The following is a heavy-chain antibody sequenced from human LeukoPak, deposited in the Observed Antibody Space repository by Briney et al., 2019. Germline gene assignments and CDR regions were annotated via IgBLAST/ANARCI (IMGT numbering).Heavy chain of an antibody. J-gene: IGHJ4*02. CDR3: AGYYYDSSGYPYFDY. CDR2: ISSSGSTI. CDR1: GFTFSSYQ. D-gene: IGHD3-22*01. V-gene: IGHV3-48*03. Sequence: GGSLRLSCAASGFTFSSYQMNWVRQAPGKGLEWVSYISSSGSTIYYADSVKGRFTISRDNAKNSLYLQMNSLRAEDTAVYYCAGYYYDSSGYPYFDYWGQGTLVTVSS.